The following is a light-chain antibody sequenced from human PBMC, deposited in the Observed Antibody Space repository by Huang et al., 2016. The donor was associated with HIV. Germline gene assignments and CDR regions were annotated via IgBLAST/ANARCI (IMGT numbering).Light chain of an antibody. J-gene: IGKJ4*01. CDR2: RAA. CDR1: QNVTDS. Sequence: EIVLTQSPATLSLSPGERAPLSCRASQNVTDSLAWFRQKPGQAPSLLIYRAANRATGTPARFSGSGSGTDFTLTISRLEPEDFAIYYCQERIHWPRLTFGGGTKVEIK. CDR3: QERIHWPRLT. V-gene: IGKV3-11*01.